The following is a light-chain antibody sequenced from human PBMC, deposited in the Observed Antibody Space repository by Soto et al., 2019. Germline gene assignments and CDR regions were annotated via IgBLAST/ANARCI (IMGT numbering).Light chain of an antibody. CDR1: NNDVGAYNY. CDR2: DVS. CDR3: SSSTCTNGVI. V-gene: IGLV2-14*01. Sequence: QSALTQPASVSGSPGQSITISCTGTNNDVGAYNYVSWYQQRPGKAPKLIIYDVSSRPSGFSDRFSGSKSGNTASLTISGLQAEDEADYYCSSSTCTNGVIFGGGTKLTVL. J-gene: IGLJ2*01.